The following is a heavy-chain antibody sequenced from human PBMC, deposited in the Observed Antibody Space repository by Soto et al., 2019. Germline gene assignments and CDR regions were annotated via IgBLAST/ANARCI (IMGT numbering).Heavy chain of an antibody. J-gene: IGHJ6*02. CDR3: ARDPILEGYYYYCMDV. Sequence: GGSQTLSSAAAGFTFSGYVMHRVRQAPGKGLEWVAVIWYEVSNKYYADSVKGRFAISRDNSKTTLYLQMNSLRPEDTAVYYCARDPILEGYYYYCMDVWGQGTTVTVSS. D-gene: IGHD1-1*01. V-gene: IGHV3-33*01. CDR1: GFTFSGYV. CDR2: IWYEVSNK.